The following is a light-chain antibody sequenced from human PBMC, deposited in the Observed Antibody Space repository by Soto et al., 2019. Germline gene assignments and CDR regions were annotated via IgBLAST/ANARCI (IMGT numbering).Light chain of an antibody. J-gene: IGLJ2*01. Sequence: QSVLTQPASVSGSPGQWRTISCTGTSSDVGSYNLVSWYHQYPGKAPKLMIYADTVRTSGTSNCFSGSKCGHTASLTISELQTEDEADYYCCSYAGRSTWVFGAGTKVTVL. V-gene: IGLV2-23*01. CDR2: ADT. CDR1: SSDVGSYNL. CDR3: CSYAGRSTWV.